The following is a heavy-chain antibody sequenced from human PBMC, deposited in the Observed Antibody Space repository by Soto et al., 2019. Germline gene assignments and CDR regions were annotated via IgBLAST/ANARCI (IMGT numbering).Heavy chain of an antibody. J-gene: IGHJ4*02. Sequence: GGSLRLSCAASGFTFSSYAMRWVRQAPWKGLEWVSAISGSGGSTYYADSVKGRFTISRDNSKNTLYLQMNSLRAEDTAEYNCAKYRPYSYCLQSSGWYPARSNSDNWSQGTLVKVSS. D-gene: IGHD6-19*01. V-gene: IGHV3-23*01. CDR1: GFTFSSYA. CDR3: AKYRPYSYCLQSSGWYPARSNSDN. CDR2: ISGSGGST.